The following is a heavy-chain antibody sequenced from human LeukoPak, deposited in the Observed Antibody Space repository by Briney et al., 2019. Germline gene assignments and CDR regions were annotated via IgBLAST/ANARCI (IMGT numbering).Heavy chain of an antibody. V-gene: IGHV4-34*01. D-gene: IGHD2-2*01. J-gene: IGHJ5*02. CDR3: ARDRRGYCSSTSCYWDPWFDP. CDR1: GGSFSGYY. Sequence: SETLSLTCAVYGGSFSGYYWGWIRQPPGKGLEWIGSIYYSGSTYYNPSLKSRVTISVDTSKNQFSLKLSSVTAADTAVYYCARDRRGYCSSTSCYWDPWFDPWGQGTLVTVSS. CDR2: IYYSGST.